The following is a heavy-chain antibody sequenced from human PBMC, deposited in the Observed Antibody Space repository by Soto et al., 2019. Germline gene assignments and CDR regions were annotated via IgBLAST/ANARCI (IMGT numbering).Heavy chain of an antibody. Sequence: GGSLRLSCAASGFTFSNYGMHWVRQAPGKGLEWVAVISYDGSNRYYADSVKGRFTISRDNSKNTMYLQMNSLRAEDTAVYYCAREDDYVWGSYRYFHYWGQGTLVTVSS. D-gene: IGHD3-16*02. CDR3: AREDDYVWGSYRYFHY. CDR2: ISYDGSNR. J-gene: IGHJ4*02. V-gene: IGHV3-30*03. CDR1: GFTFSNYG.